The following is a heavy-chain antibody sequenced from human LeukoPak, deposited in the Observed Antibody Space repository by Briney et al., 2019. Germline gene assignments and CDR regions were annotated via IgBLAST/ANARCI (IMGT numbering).Heavy chain of an antibody. V-gene: IGHV3-49*04. CDR3: TRARDGYINGFDY. CDR1: GFTFGDYA. J-gene: IGHJ4*02. D-gene: IGHD5-24*01. Sequence: GRSLRLSCTASGFTFGDYAMSWVRQAPGKGLEWVGFIRSKAYGGTTEYAASVKGRFTISRDDSKSIAYLQMDSLKTEDTAVYYCTRARDGYINGFDYWGQGTLVTVSS. CDR2: IRSKAYGGTT.